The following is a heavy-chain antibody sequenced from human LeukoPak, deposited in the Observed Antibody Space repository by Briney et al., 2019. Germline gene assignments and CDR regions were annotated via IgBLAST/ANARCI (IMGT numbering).Heavy chain of an antibody. Sequence: GGSLRLSCAASGFTFSSYNMTWVRQAPGKGLEWVASIKQDGSEKYYVDSVKGRFTISRDNAKNSLYLQMNSLRAEDTAVYYCAREFCSSTNCYFDYWGQGTLVTVSS. J-gene: IGHJ4*02. CDR2: IKQDGSEK. CDR3: AREFCSSTNCYFDY. D-gene: IGHD2-2*01. V-gene: IGHV3-7*01. CDR1: GFTFSSYN.